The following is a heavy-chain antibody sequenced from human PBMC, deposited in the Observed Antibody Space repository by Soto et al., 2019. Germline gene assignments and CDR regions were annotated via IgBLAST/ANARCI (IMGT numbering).Heavy chain of an antibody. D-gene: IGHD6-19*01. V-gene: IGHV1-69*08. Sequence: QVQLVQSGAEVKKPGSSVKVSCKASGGTFSSYTISWVRQAPGQGLEWMGRIIPILGIANYAQKFQGRVTITADKSTSTAYMELSSLRSEDTAVYYCARDQVGEEQGLVPYYYYGMDVWGQGTTVTVSS. J-gene: IGHJ6*02. CDR3: ARDQVGEEQGLVPYYYYGMDV. CDR1: GGTFSSYT. CDR2: IIPILGIA.